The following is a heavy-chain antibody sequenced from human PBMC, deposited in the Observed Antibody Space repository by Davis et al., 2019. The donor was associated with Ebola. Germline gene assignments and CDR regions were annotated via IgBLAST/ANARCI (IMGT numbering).Heavy chain of an antibody. J-gene: IGHJ6*02. CDR2: ISSSSSYI. V-gene: IGHV3-21*01. CDR3: ARQFVVVPAATYYYYGMDV. CDR1: GFTFSSYS. D-gene: IGHD2-2*01. Sequence: GESLKISCAASGFTFSSYSMNWVRQAPGKGLEWVSSISSSSSYIYYADSVKGRFTISRDHAKNSLYLQMNSLRAEDTAVYYCARQFVVVPAATYYYYGMDVWGQGTTVTVSS.